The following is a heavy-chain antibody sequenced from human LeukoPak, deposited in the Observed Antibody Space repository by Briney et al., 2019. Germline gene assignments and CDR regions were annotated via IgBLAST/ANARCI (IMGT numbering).Heavy chain of an antibody. CDR2: ISAYNGNT. CDR3: ARSPQWLPTD. V-gene: IGHV1-18*01. J-gene: IGHJ4*02. D-gene: IGHD6-19*01. Sequence: GASVKVSCKASGYTFNSYTISWVRQAPGQGLEWMGWISAYNGNTNYAQKFQGRVTMTTDTSTSTAYMELRSLRSDDTAVYYCARSPQWLPTDWGQGTLVTVSS. CDR1: GYTFNSYT.